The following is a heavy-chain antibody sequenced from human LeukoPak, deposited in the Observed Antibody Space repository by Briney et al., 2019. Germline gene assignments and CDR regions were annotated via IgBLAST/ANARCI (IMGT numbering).Heavy chain of an antibody. CDR2: IRYDGSNK. CDR3: ARERSGAIAVAGKDY. CDR1: GFTFSSYG. J-gene: IGHJ4*02. D-gene: IGHD6-19*01. Sequence: PGGSLRLSCAASGFTFSSYGMHWVRQAPGKGLEWVAFIRYDGSNKYYADSVKGRFTISRDNSKNTLYLQMNSLRAEDTAVYYCARERSGAIAVAGKDYWGQGTLVTVSS. V-gene: IGHV3-30*02.